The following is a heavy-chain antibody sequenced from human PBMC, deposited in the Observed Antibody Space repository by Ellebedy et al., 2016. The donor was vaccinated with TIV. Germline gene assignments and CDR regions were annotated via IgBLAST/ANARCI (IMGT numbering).Heavy chain of an antibody. CDR2: ISYDGSNK. J-gene: IGHJ6*02. CDR1: GFTFSSYA. Sequence: PGGSLRLSCAASGFTFSSYAMHWVRQAPGKGLEWVAVISYDGSNKYYADSVKGRFTISRDNSKNTLYLQMNSLRAEDTAVYYCAKDRGKVVVAASSYYYYGMDVWGQGTTVTVSS. D-gene: IGHD2-15*01. CDR3: AKDRGKVVVAASSYYYYGMDV. V-gene: IGHV3-30-3*01.